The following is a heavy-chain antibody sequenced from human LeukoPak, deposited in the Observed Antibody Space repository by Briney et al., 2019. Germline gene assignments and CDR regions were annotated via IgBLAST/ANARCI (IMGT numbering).Heavy chain of an antibody. V-gene: IGHV4-39*07. CDR3: ARYEYSSALLIAVAGTGWFDP. CDR2: IYYSGST. Sequence: SETLSLTCTVSGGSISSSSYYWRWLRQPPGKGLEWIGSIYYSGSTYYNPSLKSRVTISVDRSKNQFSLKLRSVTAADTAVYYCARYEYSSALLIAVAGTGWFDPWGQGTLVTVSS. J-gene: IGHJ5*02. CDR1: GGSISSSSYY. D-gene: IGHD6-19*01.